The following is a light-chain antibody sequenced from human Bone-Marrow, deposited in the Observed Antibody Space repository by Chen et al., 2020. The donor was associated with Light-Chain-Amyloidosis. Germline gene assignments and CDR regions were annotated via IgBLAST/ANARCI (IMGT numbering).Light chain of an antibody. V-gene: IGLV3-21*02. CDR1: NIGSTS. CDR3: QVWDRSRDRPV. CDR2: DDS. Sequence: SYVLTQPSSVSVAPGQTATIACVGNNIGSTSVHWYQQTPGQAPLLVGYDDSDRPSGIPERLSGSNSGNTATLTISRVEAGDEADYDCQVWDRSRDRPVFGGGTKLTVL. J-gene: IGLJ3*02.